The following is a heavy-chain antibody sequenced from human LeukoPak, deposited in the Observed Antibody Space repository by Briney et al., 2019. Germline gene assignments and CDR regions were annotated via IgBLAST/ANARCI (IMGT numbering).Heavy chain of an antibody. Sequence: GGSLRLSCAASGFTFRNYAIYWVRQAPGKGLEWVSGISGSGGDTYFADSVKGRFTISRDHSKNTVFLQMDSLRAEDTAVYYCARTTAGNSSGRYPGWPVDYWGQGTLVTVSS. CDR2: ISGSGGDT. CDR1: GFTFRNYA. J-gene: IGHJ4*02. V-gene: IGHV3-23*01. CDR3: ARTTAGNSSGRYPGWPVDY. D-gene: IGHD6-19*01.